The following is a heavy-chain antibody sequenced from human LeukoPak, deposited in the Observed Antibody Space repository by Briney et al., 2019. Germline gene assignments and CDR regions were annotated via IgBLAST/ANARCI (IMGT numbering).Heavy chain of an antibody. D-gene: IGHD6-6*01. Sequence: SETLSLTCTVSGGSISGYYWSWIRQPPGKGLEWIGEINHSGSINYNPSLKSRVTISVDTSKNQFSLKLSSVTAADTAVYYCARKYSSSSENYYYMDVWGKGTTVTVSS. CDR2: INHSGSI. J-gene: IGHJ6*03. CDR1: GGSISGYY. V-gene: IGHV4-34*01. CDR3: ARKYSSSSENYYYMDV.